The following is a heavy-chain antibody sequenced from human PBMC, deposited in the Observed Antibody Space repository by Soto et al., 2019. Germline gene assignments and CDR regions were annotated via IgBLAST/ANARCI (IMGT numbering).Heavy chain of an antibody. CDR2: ISYDESNK. D-gene: IGHD3-22*01. CDR3: ARSYDSSGYYRFDY. J-gene: IGHJ4*02. CDR1: GFTFSAYA. V-gene: IGHV3-30-3*01. Sequence: LRLSCAASGFTFSAYAMHWVRQAPGKGLEWVAVISYDESNKYYADSVKGRFTISRDNSKNTLYLQMNSLRAEDTAVYHCARSYDSSGYYRFDYWGQGTLVTVSS.